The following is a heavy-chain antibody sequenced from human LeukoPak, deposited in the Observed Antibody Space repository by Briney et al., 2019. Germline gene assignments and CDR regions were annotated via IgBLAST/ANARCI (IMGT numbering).Heavy chain of an antibody. V-gene: IGHV4-59*01. Sequence: PSETLSLTCTVSGGSISGYYWSWIRQPPGKGLEWIGYIYYSGSTNYNPSLKSRVTISVDTSKNQFSLKLSSVTAADTAVYYCARERNHCSSTSCSDAFDIWGQGTMVTVSS. CDR3: ARERNHCSSTSCSDAFDI. CDR1: GGSISGYY. J-gene: IGHJ3*02. CDR2: IYYSGST. D-gene: IGHD2-2*01.